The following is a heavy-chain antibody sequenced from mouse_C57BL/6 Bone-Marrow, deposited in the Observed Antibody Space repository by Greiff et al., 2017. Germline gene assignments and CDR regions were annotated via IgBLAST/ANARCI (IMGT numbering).Heavy chain of an antibody. J-gene: IGHJ4*01. Sequence: VQLQQPGAELVKPGASVKLSCKASGYTFTSYWLHWVKQRPGQGLEWIGMIHPNSGSNNYNEKFKSKATLTVDKSSSTAYMQLSSLTSEDSAVYYCAREGYYYYAMDYWGQGTSVTVSS. CDR2: IHPNSGSN. CDR1: GYTFTSYW. D-gene: IGHD1-1*01. CDR3: AREGYYYYAMDY. V-gene: IGHV1-64*01.